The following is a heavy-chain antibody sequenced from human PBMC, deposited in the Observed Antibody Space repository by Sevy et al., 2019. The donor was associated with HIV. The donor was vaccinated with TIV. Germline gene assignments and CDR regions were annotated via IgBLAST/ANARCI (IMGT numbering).Heavy chain of an antibody. CDR2: ISSSGSTI. CDR3: ARRGGFDYTLYYFDY. D-gene: IGHD4-4*01. Sequence: GGSLRLSCAASGFTFSDYYMSWIRQAPGKGLEWVSYISSSGSTIYYAHSVKGRFTISRDNAKNSLYLQMNSLRAEDTAVYYCARRGGFDYTLYYFDYWGQGTLVTVSS. V-gene: IGHV3-11*01. J-gene: IGHJ4*02. CDR1: GFTFSDYY.